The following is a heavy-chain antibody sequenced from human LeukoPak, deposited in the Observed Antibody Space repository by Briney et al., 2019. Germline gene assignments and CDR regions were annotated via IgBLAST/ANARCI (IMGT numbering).Heavy chain of an antibody. D-gene: IGHD2-15*01. Sequence: GGSLRLSYAASGFTFSKAWIIWVRQAPGKGLEWVGRIKSKIDGGTTDYAAPVKGRFTISRDDSKNTMYLQMNSLKTEDTAVYYCSKAYSAIVIWGQGTMVTVSS. J-gene: IGHJ3*02. CDR3: SKAYSAIVI. CDR2: IKSKIDGGTT. V-gene: IGHV3-15*01. CDR1: GFTFSKAW.